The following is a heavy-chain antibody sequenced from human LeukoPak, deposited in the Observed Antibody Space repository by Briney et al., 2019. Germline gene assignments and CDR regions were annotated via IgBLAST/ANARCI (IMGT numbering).Heavy chain of an antibody. CDR2: IYTSGST. J-gene: IGHJ4*02. D-gene: IGHD3-3*01. V-gene: IGHV4-61*09. Sequence: PSETLSLTCTVSGGSISSGNYYGSWIRQPAGKGLEWIGHIYTSGSTNYNPSLKSRVNISVDTSKNQFSLKLSSLTAADTAVYYCAREGYDSLWGQGTPVTVSS. CDR3: AREGYDSL. CDR1: GGSISSGNYY.